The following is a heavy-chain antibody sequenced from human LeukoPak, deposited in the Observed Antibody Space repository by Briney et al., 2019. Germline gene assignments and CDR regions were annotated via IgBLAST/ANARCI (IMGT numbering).Heavy chain of an antibody. J-gene: IGHJ4*02. D-gene: IGHD3-22*01. Sequence: SVKVSCKASGGTFSSYAISWVRQAPGQGLEWMGGIIPIFGTANYAQKFQGRVTITADESTSTAYMELSSLRSEDTGVYYCARGYYYDSSGYFPRVTPIDYWGQGTLVTVSS. CDR3: ARGYYYDSSGYFPRVTPIDY. CDR2: IIPIFGTA. V-gene: IGHV1-69*01. CDR1: GGTFSSYA.